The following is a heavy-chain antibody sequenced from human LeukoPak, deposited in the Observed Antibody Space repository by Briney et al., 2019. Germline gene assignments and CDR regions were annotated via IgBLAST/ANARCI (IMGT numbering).Heavy chain of an antibody. J-gene: IGHJ4*02. CDR2: AFSDGRT. Sequence: PGGSLRLSCAASGITVSTNYMSWVRQAPGRGLEWVSIAFSDGRTFYADSVKGRFTISRDGSKNTVFLQMNSLRAEDAAVYYCARGDFDYWGQGTLVTVSS. V-gene: IGHV3-53*01. CDR3: ARGDFDY. CDR1: GITVSTNY.